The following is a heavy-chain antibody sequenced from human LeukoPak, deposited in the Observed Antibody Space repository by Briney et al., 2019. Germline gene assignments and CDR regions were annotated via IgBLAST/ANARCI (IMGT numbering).Heavy chain of an antibody. CDR3: ARERGEAFDY. J-gene: IGHJ4*02. CDR1: GFTFSTFW. D-gene: IGHD3-16*01. Sequence: GGSLRLSCAASGFTFSTFWMTWVRQAPGKGLEWVANIKQDGSDKHFVDSVKGRFTISRDNAKNSLYLQMNSLRAEDTAVYYCARERGEAFDYWGQGPLVTVSS. CDR2: IKQDGSDK. V-gene: IGHV3-7*01.